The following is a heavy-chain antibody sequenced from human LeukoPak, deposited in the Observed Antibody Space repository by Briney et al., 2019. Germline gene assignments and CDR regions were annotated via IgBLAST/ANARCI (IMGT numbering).Heavy chain of an antibody. J-gene: IGHJ4*02. V-gene: IGHV1-69*05. CDR1: GGTFSSYA. CDR3: AREFDRGYSGYGCDY. CDR2: IIPMFGTE. D-gene: IGHD5-12*01. Sequence: PAASVKVSCKASGGTFSSYAISWVRQAPGQGLEWMGGIIPMFGTENYAQKFQGRVTITTDESTSTAYMELSSLRSEDTAVYYCAREFDRGYSGYGCDYWGQGTLVTVSS.